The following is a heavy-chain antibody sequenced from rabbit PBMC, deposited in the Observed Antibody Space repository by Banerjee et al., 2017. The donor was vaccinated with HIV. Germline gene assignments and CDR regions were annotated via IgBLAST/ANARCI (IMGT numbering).Heavy chain of an antibody. CDR1: GFSFSSNYY. D-gene: IGHD8-1*01. V-gene: IGHV1S40*01. J-gene: IGHJ4*01. CDR3: ARDAGSSYIIGLEYFNL. CDR2: IDAGSSGST. Sequence: QSLEESGGDLVKPGASLTLTCTASGFSFSSNYYMCWVRQAPGKGLEWIACIDAGSSGSTYYASWAKGRFTISKTSSTTVTLQMTSLTAADTATYFCARDAGSSYIIGLEYFNLWGPGTLVTVS.